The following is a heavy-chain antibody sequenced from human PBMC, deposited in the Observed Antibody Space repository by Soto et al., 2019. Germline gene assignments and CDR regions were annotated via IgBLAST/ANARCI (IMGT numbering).Heavy chain of an antibody. CDR2: ISSSSSYI. CDR3: ARVPNTKYPAFDI. V-gene: IGHV3-21*01. D-gene: IGHD2-2*01. J-gene: IGHJ3*02. CDR1: GFTFSSYS. Sequence: PGGSLRLSCAASGFTFSSYSMNWVRQAPGKGLEWVSSISSSSSYIYYADSVKGRFTISRDNAKDSLYLQMNSLRAEDTAVYYCARVPNTKYPAFDIWGQGTMVTVSS.